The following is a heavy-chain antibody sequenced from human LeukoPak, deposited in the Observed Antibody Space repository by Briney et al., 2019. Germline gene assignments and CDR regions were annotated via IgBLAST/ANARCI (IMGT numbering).Heavy chain of an antibody. CDR2: ISWNSGSI. Sequence: GGSLRLSCAASGFTFDDYAMHWVRQAPGKGLEWVSGISWNSGSIGYADSVKGRFTISRDNAKNSLYLQMNSLRAEDTALYYCAKDLFGGLTYWFDPWGQGTLVTVSS. CDR3: AKDLFGGLTYWFDP. D-gene: IGHD3-10*02. CDR1: GFTFDDYA. V-gene: IGHV3-9*01. J-gene: IGHJ5*02.